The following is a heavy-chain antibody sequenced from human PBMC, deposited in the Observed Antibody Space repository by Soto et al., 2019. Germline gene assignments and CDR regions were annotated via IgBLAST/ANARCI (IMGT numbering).Heavy chain of an antibody. D-gene: IGHD2-2*01. Sequence: QVQLVESGGGVVQPGRSLRLSCAASGLTFSSYAMHWVRQGPGKGLEWVAAISYDGSSKYYADSVKGRFSISRDISRNTLYLQMTSLRPEDTALYYCASGRYCSTTSCLGWFDPWGQGTLVTVSS. V-gene: IGHV3-30-3*01. CDR2: ISYDGSSK. CDR3: ASGRYCSTTSCLGWFDP. CDR1: GLTFSSYA. J-gene: IGHJ5*02.